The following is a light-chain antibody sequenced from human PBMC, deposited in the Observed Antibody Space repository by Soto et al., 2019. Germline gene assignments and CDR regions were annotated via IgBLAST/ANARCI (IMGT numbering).Light chain of an antibody. V-gene: IGLV1-40*01. CDR1: SSNIGAGYD. CDR3: CSYAGNFIWV. J-gene: IGLJ3*02. CDR2: GNT. Sequence: QTVVTQPPSVSGAPGQRVTISCTGTSSNIGAGYDVHWYQHLPGTAPKLLIYGNTIRPSGVPDRFSGSKSGTSASLAITGLQAEDEADYYCCSYAGNFIWVFGGGTKLTVL.